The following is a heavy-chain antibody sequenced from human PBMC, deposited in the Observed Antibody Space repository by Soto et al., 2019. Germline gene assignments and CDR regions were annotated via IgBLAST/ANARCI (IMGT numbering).Heavy chain of an antibody. CDR2: IYYGGDS. D-gene: IGHD3-16*01. Sequence: QVQLQESGPGLVKPSQTLSLTCTVSGGSISSRTSYWSWIRQHPGKGLEWIGYIYYGGDSFYNPSLKSRVTIAIDTSENPFSLKLNSGTAADTAVYFWARGGGGGVDCWGQGTLVTVAS. CDR1: GGSISSRTSY. CDR3: ARGGGGGVDC. V-gene: IGHV4-31*03. J-gene: IGHJ4*02.